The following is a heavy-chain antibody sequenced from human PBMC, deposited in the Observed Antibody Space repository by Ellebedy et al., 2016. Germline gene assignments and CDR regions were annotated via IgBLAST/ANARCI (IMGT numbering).Heavy chain of an antibody. D-gene: IGHD2-15*01. CDR1: GFTFSTYA. CDR2: ISYDGTYT. Sequence: GGSLRLSCAASGFTFSTYAMHWVRQAPGKGLEWVAVISYDGTYTYYADSLKGRFTISRDNSKNTLYLQMNSLRAEDTAMYYCASLQSYCISCESDVWGQGTTVTVSS. J-gene: IGHJ6*02. V-gene: IGHV3-30*04. CDR3: ASLQSYCISCESDV.